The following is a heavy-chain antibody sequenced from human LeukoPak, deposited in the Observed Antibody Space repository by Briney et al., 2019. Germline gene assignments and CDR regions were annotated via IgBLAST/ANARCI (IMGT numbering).Heavy chain of an antibody. D-gene: IGHD6-19*01. J-gene: IGHJ6*03. CDR2: IYTSGST. Sequence: PSENLSLTYTLAGGSISSYYWSCIRQPAGKGLDWIGRIYTSGSTNYNPSLKTRLTMSVDTSKNQFSLQVSSVTAADTAVYYCARDATPQYSSGIDMDVWGKGTTVTVSS. CDR1: GGSISSYY. V-gene: IGHV4-4*07. CDR3: ARDATPQYSSGIDMDV.